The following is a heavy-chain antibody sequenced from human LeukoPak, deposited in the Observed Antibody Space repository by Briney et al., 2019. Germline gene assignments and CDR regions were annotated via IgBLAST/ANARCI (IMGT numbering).Heavy chain of an antibody. CDR1: GFTFTNYK. V-gene: IGHV3-30-3*01. D-gene: IGHD1-26*01. CDR3: ARDRSGSYCIDY. CDR2: ISHDGSIN. Sequence: GGSLRLSCAASGFTFTNYKMNWVRQAPGKGLEWVAAISHDGSINYFSDSVKGRFTISRDNSKNTLYLQVNSLRAEDTAVYYCARDRSGSYCIDYWGQGTLVTVSS. J-gene: IGHJ4*02.